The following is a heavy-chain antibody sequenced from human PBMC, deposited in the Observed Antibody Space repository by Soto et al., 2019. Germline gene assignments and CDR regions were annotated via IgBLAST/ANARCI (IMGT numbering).Heavy chain of an antibody. Sequence: ASVKVSCKASGYTFTSYGISWVRQAPGQGLEWMGWTSAYNGNTNYAQKLQGRVTMTTDTSTSTAYMELRSLRSDDTAVYYCARDHIVVVPAAPVDYGMDVWGQGTTVTVSS. V-gene: IGHV1-18*01. CDR2: TSAYNGNT. J-gene: IGHJ6*02. D-gene: IGHD2-2*01. CDR1: GYTFTSYG. CDR3: ARDHIVVVPAAPVDYGMDV.